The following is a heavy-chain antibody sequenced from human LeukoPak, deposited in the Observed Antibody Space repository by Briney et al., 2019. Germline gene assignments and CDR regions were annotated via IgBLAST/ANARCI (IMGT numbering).Heavy chain of an antibody. Sequence: PGGSLRLSCAASGFTFSSYWMSWVRQAPGKGLEWVANIKQDGSEKYYVDSVKGRFTISRDNAKNSLYLQMNSLRAEGTAVYYCARVKLLRSYDAFDIWGQGTMVTVSS. D-gene: IGHD1-26*01. CDR1: GFTFSSYW. CDR2: IKQDGSEK. V-gene: IGHV3-7*01. J-gene: IGHJ3*02. CDR3: ARVKLLRSYDAFDI.